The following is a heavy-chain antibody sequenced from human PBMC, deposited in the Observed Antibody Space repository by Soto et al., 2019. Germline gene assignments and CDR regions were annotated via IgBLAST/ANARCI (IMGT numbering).Heavy chain of an antibody. CDR1: GGSISSGGYY. V-gene: IGHV4-61*08. Sequence: SETLSLTCTVSGGSISSGGYYWSWIRQHPGKGLEWIGYIYYSGSTNCNPSLKSRVTISVDTSKNQFSLKLSSVTAADTAVYYCARRYGSAIDYWGQGTLVTVSS. J-gene: IGHJ4*02. D-gene: IGHD1-26*01. CDR2: IYYSGST. CDR3: ARRYGSAIDY.